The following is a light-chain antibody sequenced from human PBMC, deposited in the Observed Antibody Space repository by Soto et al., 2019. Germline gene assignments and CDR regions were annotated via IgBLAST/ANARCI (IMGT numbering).Light chain of an antibody. J-gene: IGLJ1*01. CDR1: SSDVGGYNY. Sequence: QSALTQPASVSGSPGQSITISCTGTSSDVGGYNYVSWYQQHPGKAPKLMIYEVSNRPSGVSNRFSGSKSGTTASLTISGLQAESEADYYCSSYTSSSPYVSGTGTQLTVL. CDR3: SSYTSSSPYV. CDR2: EVS. V-gene: IGLV2-14*01.